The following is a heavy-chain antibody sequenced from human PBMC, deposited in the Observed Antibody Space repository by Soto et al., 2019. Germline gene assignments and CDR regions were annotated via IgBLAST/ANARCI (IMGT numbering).Heavy chain of an antibody. CDR3: ARWTSLGYNDDWYFDL. D-gene: IGHD5-12*01. J-gene: IGHJ2*01. Sequence: EVQLVESGGGLVKPGGSLRLSCAASGFTFSSYSMNWVRQAPGKGLEWVSSISSSSSYIYYADSVKGRFTISRDNAKNSLYLQMNSLRAEDTAVYYCARWTSLGYNDDWYFDLWGRGTLVTVSS. CDR2: ISSSSSYI. V-gene: IGHV3-21*01. CDR1: GFTFSSYS.